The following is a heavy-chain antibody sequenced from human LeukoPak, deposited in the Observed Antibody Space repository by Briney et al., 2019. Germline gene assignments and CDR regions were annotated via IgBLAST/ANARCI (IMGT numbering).Heavy chain of an antibody. J-gene: IGHJ1*01. V-gene: IGHV1-69*13. CDR3: ARDSSEFRSLIPH. D-gene: IGHD2-21*01. CDR1: GGTFSSNA. CDR2: IVPIFGTA. Sequence: GASVMVSCKASGGTFSSNAISWVRQAPGQGLEWMGGIVPIFGTAKYAQKFQGRVTITADESTSTVYMELSRLRSEDTAVYYCARDSSEFRSLIPHWGQGTLVTVSS.